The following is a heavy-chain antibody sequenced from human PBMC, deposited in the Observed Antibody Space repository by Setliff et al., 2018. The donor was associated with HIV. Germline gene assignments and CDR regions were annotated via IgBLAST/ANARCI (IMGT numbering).Heavy chain of an antibody. CDR2: IYHSGST. CDR3: ARAIFGIVYYYMDV. CDR1: GGSISSDNW. D-gene: IGHD3-3*01. J-gene: IGHJ6*03. V-gene: IGHV4-4*02. Sequence: SETLSLTCAVSGGSISSDNWWSWVRQPPGKGLEWIGEIYHSGSTNYNPSLKSRVTISVNKSKNRFSLKLSSMTAADTAVYYCARAIFGIVYYYMDVWGKGTTVTVSS.